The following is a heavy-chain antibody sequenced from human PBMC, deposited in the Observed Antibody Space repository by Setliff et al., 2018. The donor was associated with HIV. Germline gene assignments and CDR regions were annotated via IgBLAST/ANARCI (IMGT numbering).Heavy chain of an antibody. CDR2: IYYSGNT. Sequence: SETLSLTCTVSGGSISSGNNYWSWIRQPPGKGLEWIAYIYYSGNTYYNPSLKSRATISVDTSKNQFSLKLNSVTVADTAVYYCARDPAVASREVAFDILGQGTMVTVSS. CDR3: ARDPAVASREVAFDI. J-gene: IGHJ3*02. D-gene: IGHD2-21*01. CDR1: GGSISSGNNY. V-gene: IGHV4-30-4*08.